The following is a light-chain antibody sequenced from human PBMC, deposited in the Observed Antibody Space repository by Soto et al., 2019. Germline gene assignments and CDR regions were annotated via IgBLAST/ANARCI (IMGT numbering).Light chain of an antibody. CDR3: CSFVGESNDV. CDR1: KGGGGGSYY. J-gene: IGLJ1*01. CDR2: DVT. Sequence: QSGLTPPRSLALSPGQSVTVCCAGAKGGGGGSYYVSWYQQHAGKAPKHIIYDVTKRPSGVPDRFYGSRSGNTASLTISGLQADDEADYYRCSFVGESNDVFDAGTQVNV. V-gene: IGLV2-11*01.